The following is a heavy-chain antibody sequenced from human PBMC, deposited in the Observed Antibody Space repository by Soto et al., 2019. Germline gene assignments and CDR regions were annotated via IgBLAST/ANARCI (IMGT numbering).Heavy chain of an antibody. V-gene: IGHV4-34*01. Sequence: QVQLQQWGAGLLKPAETLSLTCAVYGGSFSGYYWSWIRQPPGKGLEWIGEIHHSESTNYNPSLKRRVAISIDTSKDQFSLKVSSVSAADTAVYDCARGGISGTTGRVDYWGQGTLVTVSS. CDR2: IHHSEST. J-gene: IGHJ4*02. D-gene: IGHD1-20*01. CDR1: GGSFSGYY. CDR3: ARGGISGTTGRVDY.